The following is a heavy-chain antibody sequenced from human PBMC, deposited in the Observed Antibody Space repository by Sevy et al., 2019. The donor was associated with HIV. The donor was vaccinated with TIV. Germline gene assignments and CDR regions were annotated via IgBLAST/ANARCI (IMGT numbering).Heavy chain of an antibody. V-gene: IGHV1-2*02. CDR2: INPNSGGT. J-gene: IGHJ4*02. CDR1: GYTFTGYY. D-gene: IGHD3-16*01. Sequence: ASVKVSCKASGYTFTGYYMHWVRQAPGQGLEWMGWINPNSGGTNYAQKFQGRVTMTRVTSISTAYMELSRLRSDDTAVYYCARDGFGSRSYFDYWGQGTLVTVSS. CDR3: ARDGFGSRSYFDY.